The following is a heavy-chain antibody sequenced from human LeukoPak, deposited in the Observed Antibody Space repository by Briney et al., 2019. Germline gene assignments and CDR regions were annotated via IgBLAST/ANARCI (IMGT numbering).Heavy chain of an antibody. CDR1: GGSFSGYY. J-gene: IGHJ4*02. D-gene: IGHD2-15*01. V-gene: IGHV4-34*01. CDR3: ARRVLGYCSGGSCLSTMVFDY. CDR2: INHSGST. Sequence: SETLSLTCAVYGGSFSGYYWSWIRQPPGKGLEWIGGINHSGSTNYNPSLKSRVTISVDTSKNQFSLKLSSVTAADTAVYYCARRVLGYCSGGSCLSTMVFDYWGQGTLVTVSS.